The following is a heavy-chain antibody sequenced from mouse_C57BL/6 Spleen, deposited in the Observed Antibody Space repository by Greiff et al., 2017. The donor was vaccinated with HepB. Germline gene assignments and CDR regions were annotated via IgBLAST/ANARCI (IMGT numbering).Heavy chain of an antibody. CDR1: GYTFTDYY. D-gene: IGHD2-13*01. Sequence: QVQLQQSGAELVRPGASVKLSCKASGYTFTDYYINWVKQRPGQGLEWIARIYPGSGNTYYNEKFKGKATLTAEKSSSTAYMQLSSLTSEDSAVYFCAREGDDYYFDYWGQGTTLTVSS. V-gene: IGHV1-76*01. CDR3: AREGDDYYFDY. CDR2: IYPGSGNT. J-gene: IGHJ2*01.